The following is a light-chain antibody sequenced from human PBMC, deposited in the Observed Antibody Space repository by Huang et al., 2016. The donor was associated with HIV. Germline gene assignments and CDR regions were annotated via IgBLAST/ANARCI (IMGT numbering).Light chain of an antibody. V-gene: IGKV1-39*01. Sequence: DIQMTQSPSSLSASVGDRVTITCRASQSITTYLNWYQQKPGQAPKLLIYATSSLQTGVPSRFSGSGSGTDFALTISSLQPEDFATYYCQQSDRTPRVYTFGRGTKLEIK. J-gene: IGKJ2*01. CDR1: QSITTY. CDR2: ATS. CDR3: QQSDRTPRVYT.